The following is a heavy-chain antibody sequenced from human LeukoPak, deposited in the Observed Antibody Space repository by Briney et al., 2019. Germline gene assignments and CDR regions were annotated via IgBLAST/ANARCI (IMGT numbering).Heavy chain of an antibody. CDR2: IYYSGST. D-gene: IGHD3-22*01. J-gene: IGHJ4*02. CDR1: GGSFSGYY. Sequence: SETLSLTCAVYGGSFSGYYWSWIRQPPGKGLEWIGYIYYSGSTYYNPSLKSRVTISVDTSKNQFSLKLSSVTAADTAVYYCARALASYYYDSSGSLFDYWGQGTLVTVSS. CDR3: ARALASYYYDSSGSLFDY. V-gene: IGHV4-30-4*01.